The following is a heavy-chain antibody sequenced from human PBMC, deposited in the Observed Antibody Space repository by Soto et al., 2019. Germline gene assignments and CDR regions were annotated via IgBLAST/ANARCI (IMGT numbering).Heavy chain of an antibody. V-gene: IGHV4-34*01. CDR1: VGSFNAYF. CDR2: IDHTGSA. J-gene: IGHJ6*02. Sequence: PSETLSLTCGVSVGSFNAYFWTWVRQSPGKGLELIGEIDHTGSARYNPSLSSRLTISVDTSKNQFSLKLTSLTVADTAIYYCARVRKKRRFYNYGLDVWGQGTTVTVSS. CDR3: ARVRKKRRFYNYGLDV. D-gene: IGHD2-2*02.